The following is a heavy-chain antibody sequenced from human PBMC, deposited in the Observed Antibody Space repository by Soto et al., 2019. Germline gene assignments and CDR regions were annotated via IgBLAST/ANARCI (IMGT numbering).Heavy chain of an antibody. Sequence: ASVKVSCKASVFTSSGISWVRQAPGQRLEWMGWISTHNGNTIYAQKFQGRVIMTMDTSTTTVYMELRSPRPGDTAVYLCAREGILGLFDAYDLWGQGTMVTVSS. V-gene: IGHV1-18*04. CDR3: AREGILGLFDAYDL. CDR2: ISTHNGNT. CDR1: VFTSSG. J-gene: IGHJ3*01. D-gene: IGHD3-3*01.